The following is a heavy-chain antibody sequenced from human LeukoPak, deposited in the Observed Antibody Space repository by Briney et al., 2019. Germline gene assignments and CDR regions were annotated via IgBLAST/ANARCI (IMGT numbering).Heavy chain of an antibody. CDR2: IYYSGST. CDR1: GGSISSSSYY. Sequence: PSETLSLTCTVSGGSISSSSYYWGWIRQPPGKGLEWIGSIYYSGSTYYNPSLKSRVTISVDTSKNQFSLKLSSVTAADTAVYYCARGVERNDWRIYYFDYWGQGTLVAVSS. D-gene: IGHD2/OR15-2a*01. J-gene: IGHJ4*02. V-gene: IGHV4-39*07. CDR3: ARGVERNDWRIYYFDY.